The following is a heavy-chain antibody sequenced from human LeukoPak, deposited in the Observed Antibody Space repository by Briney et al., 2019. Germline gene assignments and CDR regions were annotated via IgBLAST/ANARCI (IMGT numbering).Heavy chain of an antibody. J-gene: IGHJ4*02. D-gene: IGHD6-19*01. CDR3: ATGRSTYSSGWYMGH. CDR2: ISSSSSTI. Sequence: GGSLRLSCAASGFTFSSYSMNWVRQAPGKGLEWVSYISSSSSTIYYADSVKGRFTISRDNAKNSLYLQMNSLRAEDTALYYCATGRSTYSSGWYMGHWGQGTLVTVSS. CDR1: GFTFSSYS. V-gene: IGHV3-48*04.